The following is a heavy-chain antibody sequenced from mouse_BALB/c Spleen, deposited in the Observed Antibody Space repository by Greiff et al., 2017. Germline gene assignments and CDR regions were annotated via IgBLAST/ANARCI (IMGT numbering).Heavy chain of an antibody. V-gene: IGHV1-15*01. CDR1: GYTFTDYE. CDR2: IDPETGGT. Sequence: SGAELVRPGASVTLSCKASGYTFTDYEMHWVKQTPVHGLEWIGAIDPETGGTAYNQKFKGKATLTADKSSSTAYMELRSLTSEDSAVYYCTRWYGNYAWFAYWGQGTLVTVSA. D-gene: IGHD2-10*02. CDR3: TRWYGNYAWFAY. J-gene: IGHJ3*01.